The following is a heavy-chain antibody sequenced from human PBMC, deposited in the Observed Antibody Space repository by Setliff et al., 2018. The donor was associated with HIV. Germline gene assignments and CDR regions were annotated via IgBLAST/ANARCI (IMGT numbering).Heavy chain of an antibody. CDR2: INPNGGET. CDR1: GYTFSGRY. D-gene: IGHD2-2*01. Sequence: ASVKVSCKASGYTFSGRYIHWVRQAPGQGLEWMGWINPNGGETNFAHKFQGRVTLTSDTSISTAYMELLRLRSDDTSVFYCVRGGDYCSSTSCYDPFDSWGQGTPVTVPQ. J-gene: IGHJ4*02. V-gene: IGHV1-2*02. CDR3: VRGGDYCSSTSCYDPFDS.